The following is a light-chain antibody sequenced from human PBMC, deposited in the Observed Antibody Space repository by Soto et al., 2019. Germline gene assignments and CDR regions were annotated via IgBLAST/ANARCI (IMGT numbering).Light chain of an antibody. V-gene: IGKV3-11*01. CDR3: QQRSSWPRT. Sequence: EIVLTQSPATLSLSPGERATLSCRASQSVSSFLAWYPQKPGQAPRLLIYDASNRATGIPARFSGSGSGTDFTLTIISLEPEDLAVYYCQQRSSWPRTFGQGTKVDIK. CDR2: DAS. J-gene: IGKJ2*02. CDR1: QSVSSF.